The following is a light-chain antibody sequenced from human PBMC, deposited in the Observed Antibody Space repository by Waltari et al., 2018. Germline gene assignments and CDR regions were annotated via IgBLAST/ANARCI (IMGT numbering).Light chain of an antibody. CDR3: QQSDSAPWT. J-gene: IGKJ1*01. CDR2: AAS. V-gene: IGKV1-39*01. CDR1: QNIGRY. Sequence: DIQFTQSPSSLSASVGGRVPLTCRAEQNIGRYLNWYQQKPGKAPQVLISAASSLQSGVPPRFSGSGSGTDFTLTISSLQPEDFATYYCQQSDSAPWTFGQGTKVEVK.